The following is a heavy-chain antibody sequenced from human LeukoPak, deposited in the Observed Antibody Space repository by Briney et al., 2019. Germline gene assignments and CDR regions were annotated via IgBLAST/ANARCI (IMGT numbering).Heavy chain of an antibody. J-gene: IGHJ6*03. Sequence: ASVKVSCKTSGYRFITFGSNWVRQPPGQGLEWVGGIIHIFGTANYAQKFQGRVTITTDESTSTAYMELSSLRSEDTAVYYCARVPPKPPTDSYYYYMDVWGKGTTVTVSS. D-gene: IGHD1-14*01. CDR1: GYRFITFG. CDR3: ARVPPKPPTDSYYYYMDV. CDR2: IIHIFGTA. V-gene: IGHV1-69*05.